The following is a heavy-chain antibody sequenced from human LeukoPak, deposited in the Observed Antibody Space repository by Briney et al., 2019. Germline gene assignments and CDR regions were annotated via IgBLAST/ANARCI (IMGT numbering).Heavy chain of an antibody. D-gene: IGHD5-18*01. J-gene: IGHJ5*02. CDR2: MYSGGDT. Sequence: GGSLRLSCAASGFTVSSNYMSWVRQAPGKGLEWVSVMYSGGDTYYADSVKGRFTISRDNSKNTLYLQMNNLRAEDTAVYYCARGRGYSYGALDSWGQGTLVTVSS. CDR3: ARGRGYSYGALDS. V-gene: IGHV3-53*01. CDR1: GFTVSSNY.